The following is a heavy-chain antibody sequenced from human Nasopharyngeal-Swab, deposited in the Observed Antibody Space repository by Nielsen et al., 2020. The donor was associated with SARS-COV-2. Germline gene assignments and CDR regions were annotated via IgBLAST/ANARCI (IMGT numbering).Heavy chain of an antibody. CDR2: MSGRGEKT. CDR1: GFTFTSYA. D-gene: IGHD3-10*01. CDR3: EKDSGAGFCDDGRCFPTNH. Sequence: GESMKISWAASGFTFTSYAMNWVRHAPGKGLEWGSGMSGRGEKTYYAESVKGRFTISREISKNTLYLQMNGLRAEDTAVYYCEKDSGAGFCDDGRCFPTNHWGMGTLVTVSS. J-gene: IGHJ5*02. V-gene: IGHV3-23*01.